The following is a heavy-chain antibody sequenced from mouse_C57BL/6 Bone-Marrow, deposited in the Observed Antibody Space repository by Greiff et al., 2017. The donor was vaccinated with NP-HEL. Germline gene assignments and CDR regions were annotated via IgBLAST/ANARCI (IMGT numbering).Heavy chain of an antibody. V-gene: IGHV1-39*01. CDR3: ARGGPREWFDY. Sequence: EVQLQQSGPELVKPGASVKLSCKASGYTFTGYNMNWVKQSHGQSLEWIGVINPNYGTTSYNQKFKGKSTLTVDQSSSTAYMQLNSLTSEDSAVYYCARGGPREWFDYWGKGTTVTVSS. CDR1: GYTFTGYN. CDR2: INPNYGTT. J-gene: IGHJ1*03. D-gene: IGHD1-1*02.